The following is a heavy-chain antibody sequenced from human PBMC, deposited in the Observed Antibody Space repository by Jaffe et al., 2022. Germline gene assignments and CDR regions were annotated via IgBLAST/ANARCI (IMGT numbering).Heavy chain of an antibody. CDR2: IYHSGST. J-gene: IGHJ5*02. V-gene: IGHV4-4*02. CDR1: GGSISSSNW. CDR3: ARVGKRQYSSSSVDWFDP. Sequence: QVQLQESGPGLVKPSGTLSLTCAVSGGSISSSNWWSWVRQPPGKGLEWIGEIYHSGSTNYNPSLKSRVTISVDKSKNQFSLKLSSVTAADTAVYYCARVGKRQYSSSSVDWFDPWGQGTLVTVSS. D-gene: IGHD6-6*01.